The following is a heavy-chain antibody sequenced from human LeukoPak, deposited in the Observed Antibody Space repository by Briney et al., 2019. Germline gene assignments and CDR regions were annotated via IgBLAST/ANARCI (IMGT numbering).Heavy chain of an antibody. CDR1: GYTFTSYG. Sequence: ASVKVSCKASGYTFTSYGISWVRQAPGQGLEWMGWINAYNGNTNYAQKLQGRVTMTTDTSTSTAYMELRSLRSDDTAVYYCARVLRYFDWLLDYYYYYGMDVWGQGTTVTVSS. CDR2: INAYNGNT. CDR3: ARVLRYFDWLLDYYYYYGMDV. V-gene: IGHV1-18*01. J-gene: IGHJ6*02. D-gene: IGHD3-9*01.